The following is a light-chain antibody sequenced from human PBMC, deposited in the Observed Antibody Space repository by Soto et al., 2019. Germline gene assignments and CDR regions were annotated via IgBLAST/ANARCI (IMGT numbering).Light chain of an antibody. V-gene: IGKV1-39*01. CDR2: AAS. CDR3: QQSYSKPPVT. CDR1: QSISSY. Sequence: DIQMTQSPSSLSASVGDRVTIICLASQSISSYLNWYQQKPGKAPKFLIYAASTLESGVPSRFSGRGSGTNFSLTISSLQPEDVATYYCQQSYSKPPVTFGGGTKVDIK. J-gene: IGKJ4*01.